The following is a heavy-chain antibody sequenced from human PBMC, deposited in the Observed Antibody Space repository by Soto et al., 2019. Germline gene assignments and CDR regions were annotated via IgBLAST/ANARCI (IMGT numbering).Heavy chain of an antibody. CDR1: GYTFTGYY. Sequence: GASVKVSCEASGYTFTGYYMHWVRQAPGQGLEWMGWINPNSGGTNYAQKFQGWVTMTRDTSISTAYMELSRLRSDDTAVYYCARVRGHGNPPFMCGGDCYLFDYWGQGTLVTVSS. CDR3: ARVRGHGNPPFMCGGDCYLFDY. V-gene: IGHV1-2*04. CDR2: INPNSGGT. D-gene: IGHD2-21*02. J-gene: IGHJ4*02.